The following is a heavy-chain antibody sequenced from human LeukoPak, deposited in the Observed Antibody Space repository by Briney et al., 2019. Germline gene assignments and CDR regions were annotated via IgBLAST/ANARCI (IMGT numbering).Heavy chain of an antibody. D-gene: IGHD2-15*01. J-gene: IGHJ3*02. CDR3: ARQLAPNGFDI. CDR1: EYRFTNYW. Sequence: GESLKISCKGSEYRFTNYWIGWVRQMPGKGLEWMGMIHPDDFDTRYSPSFQGQVTISADKSITTAYLQRSSLRASDTAMYFCARQLAPNGFDIWGQGTMVTVSS. CDR2: IHPDDFDT. V-gene: IGHV5-51*01.